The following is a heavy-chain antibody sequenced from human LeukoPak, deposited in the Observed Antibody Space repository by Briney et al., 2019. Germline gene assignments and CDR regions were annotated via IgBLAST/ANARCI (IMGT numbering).Heavy chain of an antibody. CDR1: GFTFSSYS. CDR2: ISSSSSYI. J-gene: IGHJ4*02. Sequence: GGSLRLSCAASGFTFSSYSMNWVRQAPGKGLEWVSSISSSSSYIYYADSVKGRFTISRDNAKNSLYLQMNSLRAEDTAVYYCARDWGIAVAFDYWGQGTLVTVSS. D-gene: IGHD6-19*01. V-gene: IGHV3-21*01. CDR3: ARDWGIAVAFDY.